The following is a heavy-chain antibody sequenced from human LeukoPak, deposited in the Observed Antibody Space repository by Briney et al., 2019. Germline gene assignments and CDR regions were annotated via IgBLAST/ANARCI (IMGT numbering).Heavy chain of an antibody. CDR1: GFTFSSYA. D-gene: IGHD3-10*01. CDR2: ISGSGGST. V-gene: IGHV3-23*01. CDR3: AKESGMVPYFDY. Sequence: GGSLRLSCAASGFTFSSYAMSCVRQSPGKGLEWGSAISGSGGSTYSADSVKGRFTISRDNSKNTLYLQMHSLRAEDTAVYYCAKESGMVPYFDYWGQGTLVTVSS. J-gene: IGHJ4*02.